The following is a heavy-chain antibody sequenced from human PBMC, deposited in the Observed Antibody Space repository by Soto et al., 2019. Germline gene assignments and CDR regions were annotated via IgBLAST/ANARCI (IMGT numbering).Heavy chain of an antibody. V-gene: IGHV3-15*07. J-gene: IGHJ4*02. D-gene: IGHD3-22*01. CDR3: TTEDSSGYYLPSFDY. Sequence: GGSLRLACAASGFTFSNAGMNWVRQAPGKGLEWVGRIKSKTDGGTTDYAAPVKGRFTISRDDSKNTRYLQMNSLKTEDTAVYYCTTEDSSGYYLPSFDYWGQGTLVTVSS. CDR2: IKSKTDGGTT. CDR1: GFTFSNAG.